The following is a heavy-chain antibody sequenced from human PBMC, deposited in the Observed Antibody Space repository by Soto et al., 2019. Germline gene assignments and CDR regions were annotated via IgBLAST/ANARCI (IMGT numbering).Heavy chain of an antibody. J-gene: IGHJ4*02. V-gene: IGHV3-23*01. CDR2: ISGSGGST. Sequence: PGGSLRLSCAASGFTFSSYAMSWVRQAPAKGLEWVSAISGSGGSTYYADSVKGRFTISRDNSKNTLYLQMNSLRAEDTAVYYCAKVPTRTGPSIAAPFDYWGQGTLVTVSS. CDR1: GFTFSSYA. D-gene: IGHD6-6*01. CDR3: AKVPTRTGPSIAAPFDY.